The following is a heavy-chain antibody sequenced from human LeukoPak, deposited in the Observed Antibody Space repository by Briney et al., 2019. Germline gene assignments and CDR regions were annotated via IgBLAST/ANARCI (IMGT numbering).Heavy chain of an antibody. D-gene: IGHD6-13*01. J-gene: IGHJ4*02. V-gene: IGHV3-23*01. CDR3: AKHDRYSSSWYYFDY. Sequence: PGGSLRLSRAASGFTFSSCAMSWVRQAPGKGLEWVSAISGSGGSTYYADSVKGRFTISRDNSKNTLYLQMNSLRAEDTAVYYCAKHDRYSSSWYYFDYWGQGTLVTVSS. CDR2: ISGSGGST. CDR1: GFTFSSCA.